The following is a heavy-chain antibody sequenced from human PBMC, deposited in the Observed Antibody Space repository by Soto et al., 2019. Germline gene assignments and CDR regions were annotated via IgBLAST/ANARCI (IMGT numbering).Heavy chain of an antibody. CDR3: SRFVHSGYPFRPYYFDS. CDR2: ISYDGSNK. V-gene: IGHV3-30-3*01. J-gene: IGHJ4*02. CDR1: GFTFNNYA. D-gene: IGHD3-22*01. Sequence: QVQLVESGGGVVQPGRSLRLSCAASGFTFNNYAVHWVRQAPGKGLEWVAMISYDGSNKYYADSVKGRFTISRDNSKSTLSLQMNSLRTEDTAVYYCSRFVHSGYPFRPYYFDSWGQGTLVSVSS.